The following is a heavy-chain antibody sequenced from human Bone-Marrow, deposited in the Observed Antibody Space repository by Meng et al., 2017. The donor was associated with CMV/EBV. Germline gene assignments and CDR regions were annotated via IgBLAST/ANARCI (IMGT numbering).Heavy chain of an antibody. D-gene: IGHD4-17*01. CDR1: GFTFSSYS. CDR2: ISSSSSYI. Sequence: GGSLRLSCAASGFTFSSYSMNWVRQAPGKGLEWVSSISSSSSYIYYADSVKGRFTIARDNAKNYLYLQMNSLRAEDTAVYYCARTYGDYYFDYWGQGTLVTVSS. V-gene: IGHV3-21*01. J-gene: IGHJ4*02. CDR3: ARTYGDYYFDY.